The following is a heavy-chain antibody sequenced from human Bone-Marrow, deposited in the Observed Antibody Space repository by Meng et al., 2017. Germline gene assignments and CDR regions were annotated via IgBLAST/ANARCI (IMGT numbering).Heavy chain of an antibody. CDR1: GYTFTGYY. CDR2: INPNSGGT. Sequence: ASVKVSCKASGYTFTGYYMHWVRQAPGQGLEWMGRINPNSGGTNYAQKFQGRFTISRDNSKNTLYLQMNSLRAEDTAVYYCAMARYYDSSGYYYQYYFDYWGQGTLVTVSS. D-gene: IGHD3-22*01. CDR3: AMARYYDSSGYYYQYYFDY. V-gene: IGHV1-2*06. J-gene: IGHJ4*02.